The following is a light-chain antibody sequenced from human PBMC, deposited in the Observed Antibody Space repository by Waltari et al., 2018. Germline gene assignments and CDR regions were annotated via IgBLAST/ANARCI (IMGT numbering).Light chain of an antibody. Sequence: QSVLTQPPSVSGAPGQRVTISCPGTSSNIGAGYDVHWYQQLPGTAPKLLIYGNNNRPSGVPDRFSASKSDTSASLAITGLQAEDEADYYCQSYDSNLVVFGGGTKLTVL. V-gene: IGLV1-40*01. CDR2: GNN. CDR1: SSNIGAGYD. CDR3: QSYDSNLVV. J-gene: IGLJ2*01.